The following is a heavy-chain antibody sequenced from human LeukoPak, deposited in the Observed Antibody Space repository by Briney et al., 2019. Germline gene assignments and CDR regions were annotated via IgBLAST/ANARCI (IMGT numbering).Heavy chain of an antibody. V-gene: IGHV3-23*01. J-gene: IGHJ4*02. CDR2: ISGSGDNT. Sequence: GGSLKLSCVVSGFTFSSYAMSWVRQAPGKGLEWVSGISGSGDNTYYADSVKGRFTISRDNSKNTLYVQVNSLRAEDTAVYYCARAQGYFDHWGQGTLVSVSS. CDR3: ARAQGYFDH. CDR1: GFTFSSYA.